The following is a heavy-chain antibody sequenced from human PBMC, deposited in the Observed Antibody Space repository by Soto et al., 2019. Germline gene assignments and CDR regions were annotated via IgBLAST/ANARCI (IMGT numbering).Heavy chain of an antibody. CDR3: AHRRVWSSDWYEWFDP. V-gene: IGHV2-5*01. D-gene: IGHD6-19*01. CDR1: GFSLSTNGGR. J-gene: IGHJ5*02. CDR2: ISWNDEK. Sequence: PPLVNPSRTRTRTCTFSGFSLSTNGGRVGWIRQPPGKALEWLAIISWNDEKYYSPSLKSGLTITKDTSKNQVVLTMPNVAPVDTATYYCAHRRVWSSDWYEWFDPWGQGMLVTSPQ.